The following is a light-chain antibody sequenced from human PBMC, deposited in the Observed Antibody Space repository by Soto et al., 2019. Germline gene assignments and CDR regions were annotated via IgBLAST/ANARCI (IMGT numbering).Light chain of an antibody. J-gene: IGLJ3*02. CDR1: SSDVGGYNY. V-gene: IGLV2-11*01. Sequence: QSALTQPRSVSGSPGQSVTISCTGTSSDVGGYNYVSWYQQHPGKAPKLMIYDVSKRPSGVPDRFSGSKSGNTASLTISGLQAEDEADYYCCSYAGSYPQFGGGTKVTVL. CDR2: DVS. CDR3: CSYAGSYPQ.